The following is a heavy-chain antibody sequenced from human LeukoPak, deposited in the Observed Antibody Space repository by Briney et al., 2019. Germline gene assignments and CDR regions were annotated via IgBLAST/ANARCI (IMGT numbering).Heavy chain of an antibody. Sequence: GGSLRLSCAASGFTFSSYAMHWVRQAPGKGLEWVAVISYDGSNKYYADSVKGRFTISRDNSKNTLYLQMNSLRAEDTAVYYCATHPHYYYDSSGYQKYWGQGTLVTVSS. V-gene: IGHV3-30-3*01. CDR3: ATHPHYYYDSSGYQKY. D-gene: IGHD3-22*01. CDR1: GFTFSSYA. CDR2: ISYDGSNK. J-gene: IGHJ4*02.